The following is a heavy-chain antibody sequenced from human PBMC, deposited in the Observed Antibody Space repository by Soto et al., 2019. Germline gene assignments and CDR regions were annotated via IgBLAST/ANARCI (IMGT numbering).Heavy chain of an antibody. CDR1: GGTFTNYT. CDR2: IIPIFDTV. CDR3: ARDRPLRYCSSTSCFGPDYHYYGMDV. Sequence: GASVKVSCKASGGTFTNYTFSWVRQAPGQGLEWMGGIIPIFDTVNYVQRFQGRVTITADESTSTAYMELSSLRSEDTAVYYCARDRPLRYCSSTSCFGPDYHYYGMDVWGQGTTVTVSS. J-gene: IGHJ6*02. V-gene: IGHV1-69*13. D-gene: IGHD2-2*01.